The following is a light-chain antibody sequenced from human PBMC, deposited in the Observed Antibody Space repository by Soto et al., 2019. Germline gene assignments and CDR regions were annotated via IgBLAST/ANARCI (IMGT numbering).Light chain of an antibody. CDR3: GADAGRSTYV. CDR2: EVS. V-gene: IGLV2-23*02. CDR1: SSDVGSYNF. J-gene: IGLJ1*01. Sequence: QSALTQPASVSGSPGQSITISCTRTSSDVGSYNFVSWYQQHPGKVPKVMIYEVSKRPAGVADRFSGSKASNTASLTISGLQAEDEADYYCGADAGRSTYVFGTGTKLTVL.